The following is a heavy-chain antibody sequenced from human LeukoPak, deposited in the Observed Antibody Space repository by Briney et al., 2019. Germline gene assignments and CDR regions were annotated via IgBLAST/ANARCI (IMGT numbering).Heavy chain of an antibody. V-gene: IGHV2-70*04. D-gene: IGHD6-19*01. CDR2: IDWDDDK. CDR1: GFSLSTSGMR. CDR3: ARQVAGRSFLFDY. J-gene: IGHJ4*02. Sequence: SGPTLVNPTQTLTLTCTFSGFSLSTSGMRVSWIRQPPGQALERLAPIDWDDDKFYSTSLKTRLTISKDTSKNQVVLTMTNMDPVDTATYYCARQVAGRSFLFDYWGQGTLVTVSS.